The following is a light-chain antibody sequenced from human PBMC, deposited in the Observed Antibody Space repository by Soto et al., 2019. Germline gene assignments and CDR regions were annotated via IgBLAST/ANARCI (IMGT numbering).Light chain of an antibody. J-gene: IGKJ4*01. Sequence: EVVLTQSPATLSLSPGERATLSCRASQSVFGYLAWYQHKPGQAPRLLIYDAYKRATGVPARFSGSGSETDFTLIISSLEPEDFAVYYCQQRSDSPPLTFGGGTMVEIK. CDR3: QQRSDSPPLT. V-gene: IGKV3-11*01. CDR1: QSVFGY. CDR2: DAY.